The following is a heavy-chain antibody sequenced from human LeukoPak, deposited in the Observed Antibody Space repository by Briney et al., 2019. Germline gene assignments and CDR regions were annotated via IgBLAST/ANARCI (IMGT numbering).Heavy chain of an antibody. J-gene: IGHJ3*02. CDR3: TRILLKWELPGSDAFDI. CDR2: ITGTHAT. Sequence: GGSLGLSCTASGFTFSASPIHWVRQASGKGLEWVGRITGTHATAYAASVKGRFTISKDDSKSTTYLQVNSLKTEDTAVYYCTRILLKWELPGSDAFDIWGEGTMVTVSS. D-gene: IGHD1-26*01. V-gene: IGHV3-73*01. CDR1: GFTFSASP.